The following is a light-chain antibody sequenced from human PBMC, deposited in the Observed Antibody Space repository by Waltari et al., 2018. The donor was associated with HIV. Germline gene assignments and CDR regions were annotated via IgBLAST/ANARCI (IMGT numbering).Light chain of an antibody. CDR3: AVWDDRLSGVV. V-gene: IGLV1-47*01. CDR2: TNN. CDR1: SSNLGNNY. Sequence: QSVLAQPPSASGTPGQRVTISCSGSSSNLGNNYVYWFQQLPGQAPKLVIYTNNHRPSGIPDRFSGSKSGNSASLAISGLRSEDEADYYCAVWDDRLSGVVFGGGTKVTVL. J-gene: IGLJ2*01.